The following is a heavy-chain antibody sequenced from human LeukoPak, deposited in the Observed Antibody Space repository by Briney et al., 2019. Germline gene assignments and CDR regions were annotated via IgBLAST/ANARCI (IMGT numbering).Heavy chain of an antibody. J-gene: IGHJ4*02. CDR1: GFTFSSYA. Sequence: GGSLRLSCAASGFTFSSYAMSWVRQAPGKGLEWVSAITSSGGRIYYADSVKGRFTISRDDSTNTLYLQMNSLRAEEKAVYYCAKRLSSGDYYSAFVFWGQGALVTVSS. D-gene: IGHD2-21*02. CDR2: ITSSGGRI. V-gene: IGHV3-23*01. CDR3: AKRLSSGDYYSAFVF.